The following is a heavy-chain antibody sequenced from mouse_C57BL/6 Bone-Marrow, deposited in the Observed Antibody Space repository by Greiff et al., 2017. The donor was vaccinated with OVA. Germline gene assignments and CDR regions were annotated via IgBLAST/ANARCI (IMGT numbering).Heavy chain of an antibody. V-gene: IGHV14-1*01. Sequence: EVQLQQSGAELVRPGASVKLSCTASGFNIKDYYMHWVKQRPEQGLEWIGRIDPEDGDTEYAPKFQGKATMTADTSSNTAYLQLSSLTSEDTAVDYCTSELRSPYFDYWGQGTTLTVSS. CDR3: TSELRSPYFDY. D-gene: IGHD3-2*02. CDR1: GFNIKDYY. J-gene: IGHJ2*01. CDR2: IDPEDGDT.